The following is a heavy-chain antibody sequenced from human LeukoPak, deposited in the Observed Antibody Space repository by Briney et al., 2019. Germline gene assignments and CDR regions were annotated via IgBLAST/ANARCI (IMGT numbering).Heavy chain of an antibody. V-gene: IGHV3-30*02. CDR3: AKDLAAYFDY. CDR1: GFTFSSYG. D-gene: IGHD6-13*01. Sequence: PGGSLRLSCAASGFTFSSYGMHWVRQAPGKGLEWVAFIRYDGTNEYYADSVTGRFTISRVNSKNTLYLQMSGLRAEDTAMYYCAKDLAAYFDYWGQGTLVTVSS. CDR2: IRYDGTNE. J-gene: IGHJ4*02.